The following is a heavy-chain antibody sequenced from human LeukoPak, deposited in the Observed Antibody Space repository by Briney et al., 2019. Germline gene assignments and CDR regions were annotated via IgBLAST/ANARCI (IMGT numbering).Heavy chain of an antibody. V-gene: IGHV3-23*01. Sequence: GGSLRLSCAASGFTFTRYATSCVPPAPGGGREWVSTFSGASTTPSADAVKGRLSTPTGNATNTLYLQMTSLRGEDTAIYYCTRIQPDGANSANWFDTWGQGTLVTVSS. CDR1: GFTFTRYA. D-gene: IGHD4-23*01. J-gene: IGHJ5*02. CDR2: FSGASTT. CDR3: TRIQPDGANSANWFDT.